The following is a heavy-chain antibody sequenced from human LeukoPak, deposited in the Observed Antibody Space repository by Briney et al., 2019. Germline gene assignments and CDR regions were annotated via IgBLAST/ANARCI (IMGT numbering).Heavy chain of an antibody. CDR2: ISSRSSNN. V-gene: IGHV3-11*06. CDR3: AELGITMIGGV. D-gene: IGHD3-10*02. J-gene: IGHJ6*04. CDR1: GFPLSNYY. Sequence: GGSLRLACSPSGFPLSNYYMSWIRQPPGRGLGWVSYISSRSSNNEYADSVKGRFTISRDNAKNSLYLQMNSLRAEDTAVYYCAELGITMIGGVWGKGTTVTISS.